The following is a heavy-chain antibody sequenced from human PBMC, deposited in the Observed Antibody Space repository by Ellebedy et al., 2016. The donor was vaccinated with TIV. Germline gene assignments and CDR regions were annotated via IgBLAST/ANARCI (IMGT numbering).Heavy chain of an antibody. CDR2: IRYDGSNE. J-gene: IGHJ4*02. CDR1: GFTFSSYG. Sequence: GESLKISCAASGFTFSSYGMHWVRQAPGKGLEWVTFIRYDGSNEYYADSVRGRFTISRYNSKNTLYLQVNSLRAEDTAVYFCAKDGSQYSSGWYMDYWGQGTPVTVSS. CDR3: AKDGSQYSSGWYMDY. D-gene: IGHD6-19*01. V-gene: IGHV3-30*02.